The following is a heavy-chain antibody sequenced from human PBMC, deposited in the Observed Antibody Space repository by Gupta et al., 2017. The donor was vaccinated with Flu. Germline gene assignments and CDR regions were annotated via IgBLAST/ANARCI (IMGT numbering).Heavy chain of an antibody. CDR1: EFTFNDFY. CDR3: ARAMKVVPAAADC. J-gene: IGHJ4*02. Sequence: QVQLVESGGGLVKPGGSLRLSCAASEFTFNDFYMSWIRQVPGKGLEWISYINGGGDYMYYADSVKGRFTISRDNGRNSLYLQMSSLRVKDTAVYYCARAMKVVPAAADCWGQGTLVTVSS. CDR2: INGGGDYM. D-gene: IGHD2-2*01. V-gene: IGHV3-11*01.